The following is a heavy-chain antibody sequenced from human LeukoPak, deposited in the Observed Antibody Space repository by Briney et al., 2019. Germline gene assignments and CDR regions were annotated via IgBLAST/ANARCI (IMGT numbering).Heavy chain of an antibody. CDR3: ARDQDDILTGPMDV. D-gene: IGHD3-9*01. CDR2: ISYDGSNK. Sequence: PGGSLRLSCAASGFTFSSYSMNWVRQAPGKGLEWVAVISYDGSNKYYADSVKGRFTISRDNSKNTLYLQMNSLRAEDTAVYYCARDQDDILTGPMDVWGQGTTVTVSS. V-gene: IGHV3-30*03. J-gene: IGHJ6*02. CDR1: GFTFSSYS.